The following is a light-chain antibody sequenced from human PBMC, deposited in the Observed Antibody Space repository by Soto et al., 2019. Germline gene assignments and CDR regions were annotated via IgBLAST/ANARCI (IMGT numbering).Light chain of an antibody. J-gene: IGKJ1*01. V-gene: IGKV1-8*01. CDR3: QQYYSYPRT. Sequence: FQMTQSPSPLSASVGARVTITCRASQGISSYLAWYQQKPGKAPKLLIYAASTLQSGVPSRFSGSGSGTDFTLTISCLQSEDFATYYCQQYYSYPRTFGQGTKVDIK. CDR1: QGISSY. CDR2: AAS.